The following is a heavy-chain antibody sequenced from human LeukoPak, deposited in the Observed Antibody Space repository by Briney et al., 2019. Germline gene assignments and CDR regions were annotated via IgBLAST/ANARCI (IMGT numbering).Heavy chain of an antibody. CDR1: GFTVSSNY. D-gene: IGHD3-16*01. J-gene: IGHJ3*02. V-gene: IGHV3-53*05. CDR3: ARDNDYGLYNDAFDI. CDR2: IYSGGSR. Sequence: PGGSLRLSCAASGFTVSSNYMSWVRQAPGKGLEGVSVIYSGGSRYYADSVKGRFTISRDNSKNTMYLQMNSLRSEDTAVYYCARDNDYGLYNDAFDIWGQGTMVTVSS.